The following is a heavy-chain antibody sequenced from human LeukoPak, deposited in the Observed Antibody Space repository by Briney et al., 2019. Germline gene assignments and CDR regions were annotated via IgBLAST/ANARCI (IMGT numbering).Heavy chain of an antibody. CDR2: ISGSGNSI. D-gene: IGHD6-13*01. CDR1: GFIFRSYG. J-gene: IGHJ4*02. Sequence: GGSLRLSCAASGFIFRSYGMSWVRQAPGKGLKWVSSISGSGNSIYYADSVKGRFTISRDNSKNTLYLQMNSLRAEDTAVYYCARGGESFLGIAAAGRFDYWGQGTLVTVSS. V-gene: IGHV3-23*01. CDR3: ARGGESFLGIAAAGRFDY.